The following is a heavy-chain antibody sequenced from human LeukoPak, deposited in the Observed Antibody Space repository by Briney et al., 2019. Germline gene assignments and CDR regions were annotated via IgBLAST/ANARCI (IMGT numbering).Heavy chain of an antibody. CDR3: ARAGTFGELYY. Sequence: GGSLRLSCAASGFTFSSYSMNWVRQAPGKGLEWVSSISSSSSYIYYADSVKGRFTISRDNAKNSLYLQMNSLRVEDTAVYYCARAGTFGELYYWGQGTLVTVSS. V-gene: IGHV3-21*01. J-gene: IGHJ4*02. CDR2: ISSSSSYI. D-gene: IGHD3-10*01. CDR1: GFTFSSYS.